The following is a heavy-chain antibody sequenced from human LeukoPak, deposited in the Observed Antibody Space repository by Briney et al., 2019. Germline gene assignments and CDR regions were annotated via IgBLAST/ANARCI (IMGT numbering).Heavy chain of an antibody. J-gene: IGHJ4*02. V-gene: IGHV4-39*07. CDR1: GGSISSSSYY. Sequence: PSETLSLTCTVSGGSISSSSYYWGWIRQPPGKGLEWIGSIYYSGSTYYNPSLKGRVTISVDTSKNQFSLKLSSVTAADTAVYYCARAGIHLITVDYWGQGTLVTVSS. CDR2: IYYSGST. D-gene: IGHD1-14*01. CDR3: ARAGIHLITVDY.